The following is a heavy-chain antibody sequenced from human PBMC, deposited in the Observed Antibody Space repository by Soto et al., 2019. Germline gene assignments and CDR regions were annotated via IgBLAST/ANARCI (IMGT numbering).Heavy chain of an antibody. D-gene: IGHD6-13*01. V-gene: IGHV4-61*01. Sequence: SETLSLTCTVSGGSVSSGSYCWGWIRQPPGKGLEWIGYIFYSGSTNYNPSLKSRVTISVDTTKNQFSLKLSSVTAADTAVYYCARLRSLAAAGTFDYWGQGTLVTVSS. J-gene: IGHJ4*02. CDR3: ARLRSLAAAGTFDY. CDR1: GGSVSSGSYC. CDR2: IFYSGST.